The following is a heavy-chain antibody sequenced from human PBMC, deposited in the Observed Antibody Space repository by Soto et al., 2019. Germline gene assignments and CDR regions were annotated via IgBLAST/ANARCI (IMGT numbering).Heavy chain of an antibody. J-gene: IGHJ5*02. CDR3: ARDPLLYDSDWYPNWFGP. Sequence: EAQLLESGGGLVQPGGSLRLSCSASGFIFNNYAMSWVRQAPGKGLEWASGITGYGATTYYAESVKGRFTISRDNSKNTLYLQMSTLTAEDTAVYYCARDPLLYDSDWYPNWFGPWGQGTLVTVSS. V-gene: IGHV3-23*01. D-gene: IGHD6-19*01. CDR2: ITGYGATT. CDR1: GFIFNNYA.